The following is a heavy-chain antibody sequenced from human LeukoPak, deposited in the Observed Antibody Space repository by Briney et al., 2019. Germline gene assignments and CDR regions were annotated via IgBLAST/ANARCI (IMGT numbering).Heavy chain of an antibody. J-gene: IGHJ4*02. D-gene: IGHD6-6*01. V-gene: IGHV1-18*01. CDR3: ATTIGARLMYFDY. Sequence: ASVKVSCKTSGYTLTTYVFNWVRQAPGQGLEWMGWISAYNGNTNYAQNLQGRVTMTTDTSTSTAYMEVRSLRSDDTAVYYCATTIGARLMYFDYWGQGTLVTVSS. CDR2: ISAYNGNT. CDR1: GYTLTTYV.